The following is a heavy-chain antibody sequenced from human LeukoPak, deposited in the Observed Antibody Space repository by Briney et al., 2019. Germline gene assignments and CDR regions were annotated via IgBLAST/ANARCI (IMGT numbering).Heavy chain of an antibody. V-gene: IGHV3-53*01. Sequence: GGSLRLSSAASGFTVSSTYMSWVRQAPGKGLEWVSIIYSAGSTYYADSVKGRFTISRDNSKNTLYLQMNSLRAEDTAVYYCAEGHCTNGICWLDWGQGTLVTVSS. CDR1: GFTVSSTY. J-gene: IGHJ4*02. D-gene: IGHD2-8*01. CDR3: AEGHCTNGICWLD. CDR2: IYSAGST.